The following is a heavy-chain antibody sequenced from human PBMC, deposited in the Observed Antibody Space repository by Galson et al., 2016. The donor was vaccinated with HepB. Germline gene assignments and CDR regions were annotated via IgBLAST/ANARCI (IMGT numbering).Heavy chain of an antibody. V-gene: IGHV3-33*06. CDR1: GFSFNSYG. Sequence: LRLSCAASGFSFNSYGMHWVRQAPDKGLEWVAFIWHDGSNKYYADSVKGRFTISRDNSKNTLYLQMNSLRAEDTAVYHCAKDPSSGWYKYYHGMDVWGQGTTVPVSS. J-gene: IGHJ6*02. D-gene: IGHD6-19*01. CDR3: AKDPSSGWYKYYHGMDV. CDR2: IWHDGSNK.